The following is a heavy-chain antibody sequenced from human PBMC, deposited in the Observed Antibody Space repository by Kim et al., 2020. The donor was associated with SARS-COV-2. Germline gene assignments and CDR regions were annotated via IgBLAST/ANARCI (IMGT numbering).Heavy chain of an antibody. D-gene: IGHD2-15*01. J-gene: IGHJ4*02. CDR3: ARASSCNPSGGSCYSGFSGFDY. CDR1: GFTFSSYD. Sequence: GGSLRLSCAASGFTFSSYDMHWVRQATGKGLEWVSAIGTAGDTYYPGSVKGRFTISRENAKNSLYLQMNSLRAGDTAVYYCARASSCNPSGGSCYSGFSGFDYWGQGTLVTVSS. CDR2: IGTAGDT. V-gene: IGHV3-13*04.